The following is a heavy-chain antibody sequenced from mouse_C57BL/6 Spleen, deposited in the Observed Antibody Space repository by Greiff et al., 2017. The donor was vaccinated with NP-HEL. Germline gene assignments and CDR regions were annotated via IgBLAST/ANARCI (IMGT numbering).Heavy chain of an antibody. CDR2: IYPRDGSS. CDR1: CYTFTDHT. V-gene: IGHV1-78*01. J-gene: IGHJ2*01. Sequence: VQLQQSDAELVKPGASVKISCKVSCYTFTDHTIHWMKQRPEQGLEWIGYIYPRDGSSKYNEKFKGKATLTADKSSSTAYMQLNSLTSEDSAIYFCAREGAYYSNFYYFDYWGQGTTLTVSS. CDR3: AREGAYYSNFYYFDY. D-gene: IGHD2-5*01.